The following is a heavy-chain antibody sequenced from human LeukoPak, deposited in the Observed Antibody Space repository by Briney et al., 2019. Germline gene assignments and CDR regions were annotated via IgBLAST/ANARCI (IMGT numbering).Heavy chain of an antibody. V-gene: IGHV3-21*01. CDR1: GFTFNTYT. D-gene: IGHD3-22*01. CDR2: IGRSSIDK. Sequence: PGGSLRLSCTASGFTFNTYTMNWVRQAPGKGPEWISSIGRSSIDKYYADSVRGRFTISRDNAKNSLCVQMSSLRVEDTAVYYCVGGDSRELWGQGTLVTVSS. CDR3: VGGDSREL. J-gene: IGHJ4*02.